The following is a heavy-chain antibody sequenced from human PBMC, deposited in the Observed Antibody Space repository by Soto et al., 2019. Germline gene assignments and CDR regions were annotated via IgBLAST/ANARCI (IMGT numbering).Heavy chain of an antibody. CDR2: IIPMFGTA. Sequence: QVQLVQSGAEVKKPGSSVKVSCKASGGTFSTDSISWVRQAPGQGLEWMGGIIPMFGTANNAQKFQGRVTITVDASTSTAATGLSSLRSGDTAVYFCARAIDGYYGMDVWGQGATVTVAS. V-gene: IGHV1-69*12. J-gene: IGHJ6*02. CDR3: ARAIDGYYGMDV. CDR1: GGTFSTDS.